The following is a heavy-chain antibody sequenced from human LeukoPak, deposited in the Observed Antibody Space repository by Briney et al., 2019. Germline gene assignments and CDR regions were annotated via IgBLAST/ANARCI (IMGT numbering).Heavy chain of an antibody. V-gene: IGHV4-34*01. CDR3: ARDKGTSYLSSFDY. CDR1: GGSFSGYY. J-gene: IGHJ4*02. CDR2: IYYSGST. Sequence: SETLSLTCAVYGGSFSGYYWSWIRQPPGKGLEWIGSIYYSGSTYYNPSLKSRVTISVDTSKNQFSLKLSSVTAADTAVYYCARDKGTSYLSSFDYWGQGTLVTVSS. D-gene: IGHD6-6*01.